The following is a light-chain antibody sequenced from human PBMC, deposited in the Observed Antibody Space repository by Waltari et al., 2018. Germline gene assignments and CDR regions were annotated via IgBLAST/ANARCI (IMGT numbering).Light chain of an antibody. J-gene: IGKJ1*01. CDR1: QSVSRD. CDR3: QHYLRIPVT. Sequence: ELVLTQSPGTLSLSLGERATVSCRASQSVSRDLDWYPQKPGQAPRLLIYGASTRATGVPDRFSGSGSGTDFSLTISRLEPDDFAVYYCQHYLRIPVTFGQGTTVEI. CDR2: GAS. V-gene: IGKV3-20*01.